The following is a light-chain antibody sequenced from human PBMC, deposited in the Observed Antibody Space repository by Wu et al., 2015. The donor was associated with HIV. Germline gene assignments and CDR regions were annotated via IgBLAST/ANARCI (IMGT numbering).Light chain of an antibody. CDR1: QGITNY. Sequence: EIQMTQSPSSLSASVGDRVTITCRASQGITNYLAWYQQKPGKVPKVLIYAASTLQSGAPSRFSGSGSGTDFTLTISSLQPEDVATYYCQKYNSAPWTFGQGTKVEMK. V-gene: IGKV1-27*01. CDR2: AAS. CDR3: QKYNSAPWT. J-gene: IGKJ1*01.